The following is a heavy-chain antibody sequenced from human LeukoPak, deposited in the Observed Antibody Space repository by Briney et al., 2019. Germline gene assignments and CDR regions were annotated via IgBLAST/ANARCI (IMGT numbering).Heavy chain of an antibody. Sequence: GGSLRLSCAASGFTLSSYSMNWVRQAPGKGLEWVSSISSSSSYIYYADSVKGRFTISRDNAKNSLYLQMNSLRAEDTAVYYCARDLRGRRIAAAGTLAGNWFDPWGQGTLVTVSS. CDR2: ISSSSSYI. J-gene: IGHJ5*02. CDR1: GFTLSSYS. CDR3: ARDLRGRRIAAAGTLAGNWFDP. V-gene: IGHV3-21*01. D-gene: IGHD6-13*01.